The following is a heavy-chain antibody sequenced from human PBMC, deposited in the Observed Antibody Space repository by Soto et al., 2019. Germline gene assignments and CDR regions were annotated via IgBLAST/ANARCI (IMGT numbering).Heavy chain of an antibody. D-gene: IGHD5-18*01. V-gene: IGHV1-24*01. CDR3: ATSFLTAIVNHDAFDI. J-gene: IGHJ3*02. Sequence: ASVEVSCKXSGYTHTELSMHWVRQAPGKGLEWMGGFDPEDGETIYAQKFQGRVTMTEDTSTDTAYMELSSLRAEDTAVYYRATSFLTAIVNHDAFDIWGQGTMVTVSS. CDR2: FDPEDGET. CDR1: GYTHTELS.